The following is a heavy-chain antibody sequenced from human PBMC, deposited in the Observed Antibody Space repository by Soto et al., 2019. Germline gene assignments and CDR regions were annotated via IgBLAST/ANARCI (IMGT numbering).Heavy chain of an antibody. CDR1: GFTFSGYG. J-gene: IGHJ4*02. CDR2: ISHDGTNK. Sequence: PVGSLRLSCEVSGFTFSGYGMHWVRQAPGKGLEWVAAISHDGTNKNYGDSVKGRFTISRDNSKKTLYLQMNSLRPEDTALYYCAKDEYYYSRSGYYIFDSWGQGTLVTVSS. D-gene: IGHD3-22*01. V-gene: IGHV3-30*18. CDR3: AKDEYYYSRSGYYIFDS.